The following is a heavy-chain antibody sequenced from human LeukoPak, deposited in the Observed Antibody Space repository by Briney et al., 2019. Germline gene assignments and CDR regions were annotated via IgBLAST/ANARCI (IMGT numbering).Heavy chain of an antibody. D-gene: IGHD2/OR15-2a*01. J-gene: IGHJ4*02. CDR1: GYTFTSYG. CDR2: ISAYNGNT. V-gene: IGHV1-18*01. CDR3: ARDARSTTFTDFDY. Sequence: ASVKVSCKASGYTFTSYGISWVRQAPGQGLEWMGWISAYNGNTNYAQKLQGRVTMTTDTSTSTAYMELRSLRSDDTAVYYCARDARSTTFTDFDYWGQGTLVTVSP.